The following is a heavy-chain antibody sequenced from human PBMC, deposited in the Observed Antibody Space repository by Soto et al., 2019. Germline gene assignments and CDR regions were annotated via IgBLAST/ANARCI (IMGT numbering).Heavy chain of an antibody. J-gene: IGHJ4*02. CDR3: ARARAGGLLSFGELFSTDY. CDR2: ISYDGSNK. V-gene: IGHV3-30-3*01. CDR1: GFTFSSYA. D-gene: IGHD3-10*01. Sequence: QVQLVESGGGVVQPGRSLRLSCAASGFTFSSYAMHWVRQAPGKGLEWVAVISYDGSNKYYADSVKGRFTISRDNSKNTLYLQMNSLRAEDTAVYYCARARAGGLLSFGELFSTDYWGQGTLVTVSS.